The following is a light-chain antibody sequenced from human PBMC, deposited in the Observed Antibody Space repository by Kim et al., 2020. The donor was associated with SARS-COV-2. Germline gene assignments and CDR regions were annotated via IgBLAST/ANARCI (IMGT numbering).Light chain of an antibody. CDR1: QSVSSS. CDR3: QQRINWPIT. Sequence: EIVLTQSPATLSLSPGERATLSCRASQSVSSSLAWYQQKPGQAPRLLIYDASNRATGIPARFSGSGSGTDFTLTISSLEPEDFAVYYSQQRINWPITFGQGTKLEI. V-gene: IGKV3-11*01. CDR2: DAS. J-gene: IGKJ2*01.